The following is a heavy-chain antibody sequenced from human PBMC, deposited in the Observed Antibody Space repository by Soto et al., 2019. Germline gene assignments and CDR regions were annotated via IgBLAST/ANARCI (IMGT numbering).Heavy chain of an antibody. CDR2: ISSSSSII. V-gene: IGHV3-48*01. CDR3: ARGQPRSDSSIWYFDY. CDR1: RFSFSSYG. J-gene: IGHJ4*02. Sequence: EVQLVDSGGGLVHPGGSLRLSCVASRFSFSSYGMNWVRQAPGKGLEWVSYISSSSSIIYYAGSVKGRFTISRDNAKNSLYLQMNSLRAEDTAMYYCARGQPRSDSSIWYFDYWGQGTLVSVSS. D-gene: IGHD6-13*01.